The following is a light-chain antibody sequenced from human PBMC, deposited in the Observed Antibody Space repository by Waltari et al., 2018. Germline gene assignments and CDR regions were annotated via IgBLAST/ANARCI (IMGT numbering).Light chain of an antibody. V-gene: IGKV4-1*01. CDR1: QSVLYSSNNKNY. J-gene: IGKJ1*01. Sequence: DIVMTQSPDSLAVSLGERATINCKSSQSVLYSSNNKNYLAWYQQKPGQPPKLLIYWASTRESGVPDRFSGSGSGTDFTLSISSLQAEDGAVYYCQQYYSTRTFGQGTKVEIK. CDR2: WAS. CDR3: QQYYSTRT.